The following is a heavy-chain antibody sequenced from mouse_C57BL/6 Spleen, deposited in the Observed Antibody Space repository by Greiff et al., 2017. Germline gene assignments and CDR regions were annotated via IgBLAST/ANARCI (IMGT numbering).Heavy chain of an antibody. CDR2: ISSGSSTI. D-gene: IGHD2-4*01. Sequence: EVHLVESGGGLVKPGGSLTLSCAASGFTFTDYGMHWVRQAPEKGLEWVAYISSGSSTIYYADTVKGRFSISSDKAKSQLCLQMNSLRAEDTAIYYCASTSDYDGWLDYWGQGTPVTVSA. J-gene: IGHJ3*01. CDR3: ASTSDYDGWLDY. V-gene: IGHV5-17*01. CDR1: GFTFTDYG.